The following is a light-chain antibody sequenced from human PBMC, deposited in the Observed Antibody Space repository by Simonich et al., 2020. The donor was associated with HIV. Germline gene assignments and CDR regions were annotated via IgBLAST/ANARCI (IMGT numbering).Light chain of an antibody. J-gene: IGLJ3*02. CDR2: EGS. Sequence: QSALTQPASVSGSPGQSITISCTGTSSDVGSSNLVSWDQQHPGKAPKLMIYEGSKLPSGVSNRFSGSKSGNTASLTISGLQAEDEADYYCCSYAGSSTPWVFGGGTKLTVL. V-gene: IGLV2-23*01. CDR3: CSYAGSSTPWV. CDR1: SSDVGSSNL.